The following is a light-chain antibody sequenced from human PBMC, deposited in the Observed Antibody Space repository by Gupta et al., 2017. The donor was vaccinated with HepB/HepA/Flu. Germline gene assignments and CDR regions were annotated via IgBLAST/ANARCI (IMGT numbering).Light chain of an antibody. V-gene: IGLV3-9*01. Sequence: SYELTQPLSVSVALGQTARITCRGNNIGSKNVHWYQQKPGQAPVLVIYRDSNRPSEIPERFSGSNSGNTATLTISRAQAGDEADYYCQVWDITTAHVVFGGGTNLTVL. J-gene: IGLJ2*01. CDR2: RDS. CDR3: QVWDITTAHVV. CDR1: NIGSKN.